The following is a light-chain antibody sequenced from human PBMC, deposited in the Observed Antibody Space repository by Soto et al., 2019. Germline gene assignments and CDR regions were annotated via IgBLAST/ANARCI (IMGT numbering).Light chain of an antibody. CDR1: QSVSTI. CDR2: EAS. CDR3: QQRSYWPT. V-gene: IGKV3-11*01. J-gene: IGKJ1*01. Sequence: EIVLTQSPATLSLSPGERATLSCRASQSVSTILAWYQQKPGQVPRLLISEASNRATGIPPRFSGSGSGTDFTPTISILEPDDFADYYWQQRSYWPTFGQGTKVDIK.